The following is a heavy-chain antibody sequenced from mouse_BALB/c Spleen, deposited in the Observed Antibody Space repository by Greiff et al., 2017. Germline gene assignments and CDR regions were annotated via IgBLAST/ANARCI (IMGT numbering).Heavy chain of an antibody. CDR1: GYTFTSYW. J-gene: IGHJ3*01. Sequence: QVQLQQSGAELAKPGASVKMSCKASGYTFTSYWMHWVKQRPGQGLEWIGYINPSTGYTEYNQKFKDKATLTADKSSSTAYMQLSSLTSEDSAVYYCARSYGSAWFAYWGQGTLVTVSA. CDR3: ARSYGSAWFAY. CDR2: INPSTGYT. V-gene: IGHV1-7*01. D-gene: IGHD1-1*01.